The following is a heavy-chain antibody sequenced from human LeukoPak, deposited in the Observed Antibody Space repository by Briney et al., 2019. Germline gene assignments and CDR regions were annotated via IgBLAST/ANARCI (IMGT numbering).Heavy chain of an antibody. V-gene: IGHV4-59*10. CDR3: ARGYKPASGKDGAFDI. J-gene: IGHJ3*02. D-gene: IGHD6-13*01. Sequence: PSETLSLTCAVYGGSFSGYYWSWIRQPAGKGLEWIGRILSSGSTQYNPSLKSRVSMSIDASKNQFSLKLSSVTAADTALYYCARGYKPASGKDGAFDIWGQGTMVTVSS. CDR2: ILSSGST. CDR1: GGSFSGYY.